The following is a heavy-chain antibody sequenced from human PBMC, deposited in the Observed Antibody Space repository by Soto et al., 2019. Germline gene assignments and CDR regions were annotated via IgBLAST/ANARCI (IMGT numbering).Heavy chain of an antibody. D-gene: IGHD1-26*01. CDR2: FDPKDGET. CDR1: GYTLTKLP. J-gene: IGHJ3*02. Sequence: ASVKVSCKVSGYTLTKLPMHWVRQAPGKGLEWMGGFDPKDGETVYSQKFQGRVTMTEDTSTDTAYMELSSLGSEDTAMYFCATGRFMSGASYGFDIWAKGTMVTVSS. CDR3: ATGRFMSGASYGFDI. V-gene: IGHV1-24*01.